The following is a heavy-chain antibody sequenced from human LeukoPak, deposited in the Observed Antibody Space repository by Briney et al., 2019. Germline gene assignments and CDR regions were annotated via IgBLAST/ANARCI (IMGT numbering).Heavy chain of an antibody. CDR2: ISWNSGSI. J-gene: IGHJ6*02. CDR3: AKTQGLRFLDLYGTDV. CDR1: GFTFDDYA. Sequence: GRSLRLSCAASGFTFDDYAMHWVRQAPGKGLEWVSGISWNSGSIGYADSVKGRFTISRDNAKNSLYLQMNSLRAEDPALYYCAKTQGLRFLDLYGTDVWGQGNTVTVSS. V-gene: IGHV3-9*01. D-gene: IGHD3-3*01.